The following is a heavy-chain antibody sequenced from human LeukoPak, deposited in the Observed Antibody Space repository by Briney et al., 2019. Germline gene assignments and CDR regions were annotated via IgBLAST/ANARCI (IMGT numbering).Heavy chain of an antibody. D-gene: IGHD3-22*01. CDR2: IYNSAST. Sequence: SETLSLTCSVSCLSISYGSSYWGWIRQPPGKGLEWIGSIYNSASTTYNPSLKSRVIISIDTSNNQFSLKLSSVTAADTALYYCARNTSYHYDRSGDLFDFWGQGTLVTASS. CDR3: ARNTSYHYDRSGDLFDF. CDR1: CLSISYGSSY. V-gene: IGHV4-39*01. J-gene: IGHJ4*02.